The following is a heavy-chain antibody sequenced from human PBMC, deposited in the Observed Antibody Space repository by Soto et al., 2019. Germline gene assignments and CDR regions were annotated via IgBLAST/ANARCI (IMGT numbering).Heavy chain of an antibody. V-gene: IGHV4-59*01. D-gene: IGHD6-6*01. CDR3: ARTRGSTNDY. CDR1: GGSLSGYY. CDR2: IYYSGST. Sequence: SETLSLTCVVSGGSLSGYYWSWIRQPPGKGLEWIGYIYYSGSTNYNPSLKSRVTMSVDTSKNQFSLKLSSVTAADTAVYYCARTRGSTNDYWGRGTLVTVS. J-gene: IGHJ4*02.